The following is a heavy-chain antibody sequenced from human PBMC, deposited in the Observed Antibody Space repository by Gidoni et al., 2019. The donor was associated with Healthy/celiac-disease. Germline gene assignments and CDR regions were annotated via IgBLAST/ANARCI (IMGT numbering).Heavy chain of an antibody. CDR1: GSTFRSYS. J-gene: IGHJ6*02. V-gene: IGHV3-21*01. D-gene: IGHD6-6*01. CDR3: ARDHSSFAYYYYGMDV. Sequence: EVQLVESGGGLVKPGGSLSLSCAASGSTFRSYSMNWVRQAPGKGLEWVLSISSSRSYIYYADSVKGRFTISRDNAKNSLYLQMNSLRAEDTAVYYCARDHSSFAYYYYGMDVWGQGTTVTVSS. CDR2: ISSSRSYI.